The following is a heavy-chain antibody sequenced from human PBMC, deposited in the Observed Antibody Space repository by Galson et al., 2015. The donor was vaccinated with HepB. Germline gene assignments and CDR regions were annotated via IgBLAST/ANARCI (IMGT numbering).Heavy chain of an antibody. J-gene: IGHJ3*02. V-gene: IGHV3-21*01. CDR3: ARCLGISYSTSWTDAFDI. D-gene: IGHD6-13*01. Sequence: SLRLSCAASGFTFSFYSMNWVRQAPGKGLEWVSSISSSSKYIYHADSVRGRFTISRDNAKNSLSLQMNSLRVEDTAVYYCARCLGISYSTSWTDAFDIWGQGTMVTVSS. CDR1: GFTFSFYS. CDR2: ISSSSKYI.